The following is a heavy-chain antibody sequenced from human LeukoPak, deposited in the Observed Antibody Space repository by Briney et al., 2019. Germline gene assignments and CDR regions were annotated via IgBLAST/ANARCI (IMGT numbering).Heavy chain of an antibody. CDR1: GGSISSCSYY. V-gene: IGHV4-39*01. CDR2: IYYSGST. Sequence: TSETLCLTRTVSGGSISSCSYYWGRLRPRPGEGLEWGGSIYYSGSTYSNPSLTSRVTISVYTSKILFSLKLSSVTAADTAVYYCARHETDTVTLDYWGQGTLVTVSS. CDR3: ARHETDTVTLDY. D-gene: IGHD4-11*01. J-gene: IGHJ4*02.